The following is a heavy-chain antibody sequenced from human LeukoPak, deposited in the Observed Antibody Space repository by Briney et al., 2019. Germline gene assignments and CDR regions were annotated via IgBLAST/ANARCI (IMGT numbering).Heavy chain of an antibody. CDR3: ARGEYYYDGGY. V-gene: IGHV3-7*04. D-gene: IGHD3-22*01. CDR1: GLTFSSFW. Sequence: QTGGSLRLSCAASGLTFSSFWMSWVRQAPGKGLEWVANIKRDGSEKYYVESVKGRFTISRDNAKNSLYLQMNSLRVEDTAVYYCARGEYYYDGGYWGQGTLVTVSS. CDR2: IKRDGSEK. J-gene: IGHJ1*01.